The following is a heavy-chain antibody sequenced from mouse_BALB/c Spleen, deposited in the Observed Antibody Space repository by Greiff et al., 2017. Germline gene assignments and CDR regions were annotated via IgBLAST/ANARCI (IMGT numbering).Heavy chain of an antibody. J-gene: IGHJ2*01. D-gene: IGHD2-4*01. CDR2: IDPANGNT. Sequence: VQLQQSGAELVKPGASVKLSCTASGFNIKDTYKHWVKQRPEQGLEWIGRIDPANGNTKYDPKFQGKATITADTSSNTAYLQLSSLTSEDTAVYYCARFGYYDYDEDYWGQGTTLTVSA. CDR3: ARFGYYDYDEDY. V-gene: IGHV14-3*02. CDR1: GFNIKDTY.